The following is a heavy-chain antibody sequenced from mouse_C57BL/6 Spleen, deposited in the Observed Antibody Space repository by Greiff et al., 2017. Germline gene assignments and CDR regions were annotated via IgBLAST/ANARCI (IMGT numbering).Heavy chain of an antibody. CDR3: TRVGPEDWYFDV. J-gene: IGHJ1*03. Sequence: VQLQQSGAELVRPGASVTLSCKASGYTFTDYEMHWVKQTPVHGLEWIGAIDPETGGTAYNQKFKGKAILTADKSSSTAYMELRSLTSEDSAVYYCTRVGPEDWYFDVWGTGTTVTVSS. CDR2: IDPETGGT. V-gene: IGHV1-15*01. CDR1: GYTFTDYE.